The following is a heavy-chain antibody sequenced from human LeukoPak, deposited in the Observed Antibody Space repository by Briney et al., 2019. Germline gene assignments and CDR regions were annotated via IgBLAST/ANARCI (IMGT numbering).Heavy chain of an antibody. CDR3: AIGAVGLPGWFDP. V-gene: IGHV1-46*01. Sequence: GASVKVSCKASGYTFTSYYMYWVRQAPGQGLEWMGIINPSDGTTSYAQKFQGRVTMTTDTSTSTAYMELNSLESDDTAVYYCAIGAVGLPGWFDPWGQGTLVTVPS. CDR2: INPSDGTT. D-gene: IGHD1-26*01. CDR1: GYTFTSYY. J-gene: IGHJ5*02.